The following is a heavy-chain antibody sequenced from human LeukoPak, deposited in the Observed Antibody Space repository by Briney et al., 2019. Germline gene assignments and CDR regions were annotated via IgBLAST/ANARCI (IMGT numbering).Heavy chain of an antibody. J-gene: IGHJ4*02. CDR2: ISGSGGST. V-gene: IGHV3-23*01. CDR1: GFTFSSYA. CDR3: ASSGVHAGFDY. D-gene: IGHD3-10*01. Sequence: GGSLRLSCAASGFTFSSYAMSWVRQAPGKGLEWVSAISGSGGSTYYADSVKGRFTISRDNAKNSLYLQMNSLRAEDTAVYYCASSGVHAGFDYWGQGTLVTVSS.